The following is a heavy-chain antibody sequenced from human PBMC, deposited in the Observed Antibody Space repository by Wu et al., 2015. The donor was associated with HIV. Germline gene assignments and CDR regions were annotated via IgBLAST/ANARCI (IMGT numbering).Heavy chain of an antibody. D-gene: IGHD3-10*01. CDR3: ASAGGNYYGSGSYYPPIA. CDR1: GYSFETFY. V-gene: IGHV1-69*01. CDR2: FIPIFATS. J-gene: IGHJ4*02. Sequence: QVQLMQSGAEVKKPGASIKLSCKTSGYSFETFYLHWVRQAPGQGLEWMGGFIPIFATSDLAPKFRGRVTIIADESTSTAYMELSSLRSEDTAVYYCASAGGNYYGSGSYYPPIAWGQGTLVTVSS.